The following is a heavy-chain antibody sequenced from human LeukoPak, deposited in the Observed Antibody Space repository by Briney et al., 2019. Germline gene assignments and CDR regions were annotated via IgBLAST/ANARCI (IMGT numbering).Heavy chain of an antibody. Sequence: GGSLRLSCAAAGFTVRSNYISWVRQAPGKGLEGFSVIYSGDSTYYADSYADSVKGRFTISRDNSKNTLYLQMNSLRAEDTAVYYCARCSLAYFDYWGQGTLVTVSS. CDR1: GFTVRSNY. V-gene: IGHV3-66*01. J-gene: IGHJ4*02. CDR3: ARCSLAYFDY. CDR2: IYSGDST.